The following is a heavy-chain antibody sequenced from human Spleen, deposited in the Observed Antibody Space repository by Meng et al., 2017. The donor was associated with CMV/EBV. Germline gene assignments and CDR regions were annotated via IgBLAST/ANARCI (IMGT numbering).Heavy chain of an antibody. Sequence: GESLKISCAASGFNFSSYWMSWVRQAPGKGLEWVANIKQDGSEKYYVDSVKGRFTISRDNAKNTLYLLMNSLRAEDTAVYYCAKSAQRITIFGVPPRFDPCGQGTLVTVSS. J-gene: IGHJ5*02. V-gene: IGHV3-7*01. CDR1: GFNFSSYW. D-gene: IGHD3-3*01. CDR3: AKSAQRITIFGVPPRFDP. CDR2: IKQDGSEK.